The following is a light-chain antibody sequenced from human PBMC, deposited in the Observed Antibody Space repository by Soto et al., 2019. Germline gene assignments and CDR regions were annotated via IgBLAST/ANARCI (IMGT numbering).Light chain of an antibody. Sequence: DIQMTQSPSSLSASVGDGVAITCRASQSITTWLAWYQHKPGKAPKLLIYKAFSLQSGVPSRFSGSGSGTEFTLTISSLQPDDFATYYCQQYNTYSRTFGQGTKVDI. V-gene: IGKV1-5*03. CDR2: KAF. CDR1: QSITTW. J-gene: IGKJ1*01. CDR3: QQYNTYSRT.